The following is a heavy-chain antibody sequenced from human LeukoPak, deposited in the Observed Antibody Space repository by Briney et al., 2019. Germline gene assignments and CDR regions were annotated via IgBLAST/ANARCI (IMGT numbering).Heavy chain of an antibody. Sequence: GGSLRLSCAASGFTFSSYTMSWVRQAPGKGLEWVSTISGSGGSTYYADSVKGRFTISRDNSKNTLYLQMNSLRAEDTAVYYCAKSRSTITVAGKAPGSDYWGQGTLVTVSS. D-gene: IGHD6-19*01. CDR1: GFTFSSYT. V-gene: IGHV3-23*01. J-gene: IGHJ4*02. CDR2: ISGSGGST. CDR3: AKSRSTITVAGKAPGSDY.